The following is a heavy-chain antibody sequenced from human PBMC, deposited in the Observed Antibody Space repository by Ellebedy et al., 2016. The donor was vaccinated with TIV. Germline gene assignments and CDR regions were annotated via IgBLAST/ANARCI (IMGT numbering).Heavy chain of an antibody. CDR2: ISYDGTNK. D-gene: IGHD4-23*01. V-gene: IGHV3-30*18. CDR3: AKDQQATVVTTPFEY. Sequence: GESLKISCAASGITFSSYGMHWVRQAPGKGLEWVAVISYDGTNKYYIDSVKGRFTISRDSSKSTLYLQMNSLRAEDTAVYYCAKDQQATVVTTPFEYWGQGTLVTVSS. CDR1: GITFSSYG. J-gene: IGHJ4*02.